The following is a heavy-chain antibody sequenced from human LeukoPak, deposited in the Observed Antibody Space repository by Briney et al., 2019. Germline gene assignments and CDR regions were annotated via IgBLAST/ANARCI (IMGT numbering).Heavy chain of an antibody. V-gene: IGHV4-39*01. CDR3: ARLVYYGSGSYHYYFDY. J-gene: IGHJ4*02. CDR2: IYYSGST. Sequence: SETLSLTCTVSGGSISSNNYYWGWIRQPPGKGLEWIGTIYYSGSTYYNPSLKSLVTISVDASKNQFSLKLSSVTAADTAVYYCARLVYYGSGSYHYYFDYWGQGTLVTVSS. CDR1: GGSISSNNYY. D-gene: IGHD3-10*01.